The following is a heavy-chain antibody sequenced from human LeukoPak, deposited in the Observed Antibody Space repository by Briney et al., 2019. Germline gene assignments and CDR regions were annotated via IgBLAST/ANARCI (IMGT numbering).Heavy chain of an antibody. D-gene: IGHD6-13*01. V-gene: IGHV1-2*02. CDR2: INPNSGGT. Sequence: ASVKVSCKAPGYTFTAYYMHWVRQAPGQGLEWMGWINPNSGGTNYARKFQGRVTMTSDTSISTAYMELSRLRSDDTAVYYCARDPGIAETYWGQGTLVTVSS. CDR1: GYTFTAYY. CDR3: ARDPGIAETY. J-gene: IGHJ4*02.